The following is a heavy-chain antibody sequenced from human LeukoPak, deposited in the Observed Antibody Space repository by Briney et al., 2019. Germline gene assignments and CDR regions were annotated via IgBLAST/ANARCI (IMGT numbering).Heavy chain of an antibody. D-gene: IGHD6-19*01. Sequence: GGSLRLSCAVSGFTFSNHWMGWVRQAPGKGLEWVANIKEDGSEKYYVDSVKGRFTISRDNAKNSLYLQMNSLRAEDTAVYFCATSSGWTGTLDYWGQGTLVTVSS. CDR3: ATSSGWTGTLDY. J-gene: IGHJ4*02. CDR2: IKEDGSEK. CDR1: GFTFSNHW. V-gene: IGHV3-7*05.